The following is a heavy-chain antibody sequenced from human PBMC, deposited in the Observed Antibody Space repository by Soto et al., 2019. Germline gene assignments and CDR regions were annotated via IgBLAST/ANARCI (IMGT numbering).Heavy chain of an antibody. CDR1: EFTFSNYA. Sequence: GGSLRLSCAASEFTFSNYAMHWVRQATGKGLEWVTAIGTAGGTYYPGSVKGRFTISRENAKNSLYLQMNSLRAGNTAVFFCVRVAFHYDILTGHFDDWGQGTLVTVSS. D-gene: IGHD3-9*01. J-gene: IGHJ4*02. CDR3: VRVAFHYDILTGHFDD. V-gene: IGHV3-13*04. CDR2: IGTAGGT.